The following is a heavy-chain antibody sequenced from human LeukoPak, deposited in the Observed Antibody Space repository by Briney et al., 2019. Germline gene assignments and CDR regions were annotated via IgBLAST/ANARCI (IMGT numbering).Heavy chain of an antibody. D-gene: IGHD3-10*01. CDR1: GYTFTSYG. V-gene: IGHV1-18*01. J-gene: IGHJ6*03. CDR3: AREAGNSGSYYGLRNYYYYYMDV. Sequence: VASVKVSCKASGYTFTSYGISWVRQAPGQGLEWMGWISAYNGNTNYAQKLQGRVTMTTDTSTSTAYMELRSLRSDDTAVYYCAREAGNSGSYYGLRNYYYYYMDVWGKGTTVTVSS. CDR2: ISAYNGNT.